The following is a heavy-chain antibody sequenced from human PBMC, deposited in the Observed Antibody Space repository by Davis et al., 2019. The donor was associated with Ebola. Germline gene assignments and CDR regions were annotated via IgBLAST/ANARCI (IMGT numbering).Heavy chain of an antibody. CDR2: ISYDGSDE. CDR1: GFTFSSYP. Sequence: PGGSLRLSCVVSGFTFSSYPMHWVRQAPGKGLEWLAGISYDGSDEHYADFVKGRFSISRDDPKSTLYLQMSSLRGDDTAVYYCTRSDSRYDQFDPWGQGTLVTVSS. V-gene: IGHV3-30-3*02. D-gene: IGHD5-12*01. CDR3: TRSDSRYDQFDP. J-gene: IGHJ5*02.